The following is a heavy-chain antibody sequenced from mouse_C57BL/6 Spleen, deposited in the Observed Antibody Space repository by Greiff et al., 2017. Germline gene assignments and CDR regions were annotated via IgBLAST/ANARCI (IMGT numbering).Heavy chain of an antibody. Sequence: QVQLQQPGAELVRPGSSVKLSCKASGYTFTSYWMHWVKQRPIQGLEWIGNIDPSDSETHYNQNFKDKATLTVDKSSSTAYMQLSSLTSEDSAVYYCAYYSNYGGAWFAYWGQGTLVTVSA. CDR3: AYYSNYGGAWFAY. J-gene: IGHJ3*01. CDR1: GYTFTSYW. D-gene: IGHD2-5*01. CDR2: IDPSDSET. V-gene: IGHV1-52*01.